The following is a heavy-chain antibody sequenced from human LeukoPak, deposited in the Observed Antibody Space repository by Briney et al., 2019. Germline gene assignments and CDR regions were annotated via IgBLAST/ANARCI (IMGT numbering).Heavy chain of an antibody. CDR2: INPNSGGT. D-gene: IGHD1-1*01. Sequence: GASVKVSCKASGYTFTGYYMHWVRQAPGQGLEWMGWINPNSGGTNYAQKFQGRVTMTRDTSISTAYMELSRLRSDDTAVYYCARARQLERPTEPGYYYYGMDVWGQGTTVNVS. V-gene: IGHV1-2*02. J-gene: IGHJ6*02. CDR1: GYTFTGYY. CDR3: ARARQLERPTEPGYYYYGMDV.